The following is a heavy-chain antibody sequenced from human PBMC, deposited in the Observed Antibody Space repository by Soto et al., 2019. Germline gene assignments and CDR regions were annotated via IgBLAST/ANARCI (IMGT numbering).Heavy chain of an antibody. CDR2: MNPNSGNT. Sequence: QVQLVQSGAEVKKPGASVKVTCKASGYTFTSYDINWVRQATGQGLEWMGCMNPNSGNTGYAQKFQGRVTMTRNTSISTAYMELSSLRSEDTAVYYCARRGCSSSWYYYYYYGMDVWGQGITVTVSS. J-gene: IGHJ6*02. CDR3: ARRGCSSSWYYYYYYGMDV. D-gene: IGHD6-13*01. V-gene: IGHV1-8*01. CDR1: GYTFTSYD.